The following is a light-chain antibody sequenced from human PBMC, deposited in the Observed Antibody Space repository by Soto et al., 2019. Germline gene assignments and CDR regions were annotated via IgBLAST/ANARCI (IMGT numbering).Light chain of an antibody. CDR2: GAS. CDR1: QSVPSTY. V-gene: IGKV3-20*01. CDR3: QQHGYTPPFT. J-gene: IGKJ3*01. Sequence: EIVLTQSPGTLSLSPGERATLSCRASQSVPSTYLAWYQQKPGQAPRLLIYGASTRAPGIPDRCSGSGSGTDFTLTISSLEAEEFAVEFCQQHGYTPPFTFGAGTKVD.